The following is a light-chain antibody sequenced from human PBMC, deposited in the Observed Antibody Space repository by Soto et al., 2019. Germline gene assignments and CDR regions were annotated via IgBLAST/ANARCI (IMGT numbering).Light chain of an antibody. CDR2: GAS. V-gene: IGKV3-15*01. J-gene: IGKJ4*01. CDR3: QEYSYWPALT. CDR1: QSVRSN. Sequence: EIVMTQSPATLSVSPGEGATLSCRASQSVRSNLAWFQHKPGQAPRLLIYGASTRATGIPARFSGSGSGTDFTLTISSLQSEDFAVYCCQEYSYWPALTFGGGTKVEIK.